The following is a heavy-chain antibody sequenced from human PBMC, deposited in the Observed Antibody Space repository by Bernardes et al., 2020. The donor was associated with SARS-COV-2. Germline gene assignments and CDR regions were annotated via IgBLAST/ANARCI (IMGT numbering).Heavy chain of an antibody. J-gene: IGHJ4*02. D-gene: IGHD3-16*02. Sequence: GGSLRLSCAASGFTVSNAWMSWVRQAPGKGLEWVGRIKSKTDGGTTDYAAPVKGRFTISRDDSKNTLYLQMNSLKTEDTAVYYCTTDRYYDYIWGSYRLPDYWGQGTLVTVSS. V-gene: IGHV3-15*01. CDR1: GFTVSNAW. CDR3: TTDRYYDYIWGSYRLPDY. CDR2: IKSKTDGGTT.